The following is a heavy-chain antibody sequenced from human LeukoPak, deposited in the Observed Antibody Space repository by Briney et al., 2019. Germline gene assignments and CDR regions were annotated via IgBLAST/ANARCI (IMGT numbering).Heavy chain of an antibody. J-gene: IGHJ5*02. CDR3: ARRRQYYYGSGSSLGFDP. D-gene: IGHD3-10*01. CDR1: GGSFSGYY. V-gene: IGHV4-34*01. Sequence: PSETLSLTCAVYGGSFSGYYWSWIRQPPGKGLEWIGEINHSGSTNYNPSLKSRVTISVDTSKNQFSLKLSSVTAADTAVYYCARRRQYYYGSGSSLGFDPWGQGTLVTVSS. CDR2: INHSGST.